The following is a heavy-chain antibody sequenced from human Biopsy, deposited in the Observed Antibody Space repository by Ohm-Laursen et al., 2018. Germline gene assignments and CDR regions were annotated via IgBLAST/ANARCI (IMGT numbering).Heavy chain of an antibody. Sequence: SQTLSLTCNVSGGSIRSYYWSWIRQSPGKGLEWIGFIFCSGSTYYNPSLKSRTTISVDSSKNQFSLRLRSVTAADTAVYYCARGGNGYNYVTPGTWFDPWGRGTPVTVSS. D-gene: IGHD5-24*01. J-gene: IGHJ5*02. CDR1: GGSIRSYY. CDR3: ARGGNGYNYVTPGTWFDP. V-gene: IGHV4-59*01. CDR2: IFCSGST.